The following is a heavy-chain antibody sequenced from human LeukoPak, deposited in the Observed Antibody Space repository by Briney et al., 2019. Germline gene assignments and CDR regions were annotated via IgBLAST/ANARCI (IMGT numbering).Heavy chain of an antibody. V-gene: IGHV3-21*01. CDR1: GFTFSSYS. D-gene: IGHD6-13*01. J-gene: IGHJ4*02. CDR2: ISSSSSYI. CDR3: GGGLSSSWYGENFDY. Sequence: GGSLRLSCEAFGFTFSSYSMNWVRQAPGKGLEWVASISSSSSYIYYADSVKGRFTISRDNAKNSLYLQMNSLRAEDTAVYYCGGGLSSSWYGENFDYWGQGTLVTVSS.